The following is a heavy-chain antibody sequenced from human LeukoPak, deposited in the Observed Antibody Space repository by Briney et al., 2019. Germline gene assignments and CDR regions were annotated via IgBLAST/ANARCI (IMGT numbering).Heavy chain of an antibody. D-gene: IGHD2-8*01. CDR1: GGSISSGGYY. J-gene: IGHJ4*02. V-gene: IGHV4-61*02. CDR3: ARLYCTNGVCYEDY. CDR2: IYTSGST. Sequence: SETLSLTCTVSGGSISSGGYYWSWIRQPAGKGLEWIGRIYTSGSTNYNPSLKSRVTISVDTSKNQFSLKLSSVTAADTAVYYCARLYCTNGVCYEDYWGQGTLVTVSS.